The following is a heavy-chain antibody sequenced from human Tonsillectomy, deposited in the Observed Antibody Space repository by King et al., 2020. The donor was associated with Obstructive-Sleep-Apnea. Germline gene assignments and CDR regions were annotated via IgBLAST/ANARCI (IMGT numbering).Heavy chain of an antibody. Sequence: LQLQESGPGLVKPSETLSLTCTVSGDSISTYYWSWIRQPPGKGLEWIGSVYYSGSTNYNPSLKSRVTISLDMSKNQFSLKLSSVTAADTAVYYCARQTKYYYGMDVWGQGTTVTVSS. D-gene: IGHD1-1*01. CDR2: VYYSGST. CDR1: GDSISTYY. J-gene: IGHJ6*02. CDR3: ARQTKYYYGMDV. V-gene: IGHV4-59*08.